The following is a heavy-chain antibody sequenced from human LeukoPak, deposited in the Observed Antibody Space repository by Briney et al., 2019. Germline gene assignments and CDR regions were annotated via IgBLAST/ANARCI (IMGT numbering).Heavy chain of an antibody. V-gene: IGHV4-59*01. D-gene: IGHD1-26*01. J-gene: IGHJ5*02. CDR2: IYYSGTT. Sequence: PSETLSLTCTVSGGSIGNYYWMWIRQSPGKGLEWIGHIYYSGTTNYNPSLKSRVTMSVDTSKNQFSLKLNSVTAADTAMYYCARGWEAGIVGWFDPWGRGTLVTVSS. CDR3: ARGWEAGIVGWFDP. CDR1: GGSIGNYY.